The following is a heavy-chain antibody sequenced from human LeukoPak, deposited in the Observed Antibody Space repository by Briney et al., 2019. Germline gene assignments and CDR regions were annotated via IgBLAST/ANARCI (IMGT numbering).Heavy chain of an antibody. V-gene: IGHV3-66*01. CDR1: GFTVSSNY. Sequence: GGSLRLSCAASGFTVSSNYMSWVRQAPGKGLEWVSVIYSGGSTYYADSVKGGFTISRDNSKNTLYLQMNSLRAEDTAVYYCARVGTTVTTHAWAYWGQGTLVTVSS. CDR2: IYSGGST. CDR3: ARVGTTVTTHAWAY. D-gene: IGHD4-17*01. J-gene: IGHJ4*02.